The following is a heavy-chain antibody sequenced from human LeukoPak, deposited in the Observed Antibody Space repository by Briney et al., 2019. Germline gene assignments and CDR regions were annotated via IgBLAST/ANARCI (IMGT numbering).Heavy chain of an antibody. CDR1: GYTLTELS. CDR2: INPSGGST. Sequence: ASVKVSCKVSGYTLTELSMHWVRQAPGQGLEWMGIINPSGGSTSYAQKFQGRVTMTRDTSTSTVYMELSSLRSEDTAVYYCARSRGNGMDVWGQGTTVTVSS. J-gene: IGHJ6*02. CDR3: ARSRGNGMDV. V-gene: IGHV1-46*01.